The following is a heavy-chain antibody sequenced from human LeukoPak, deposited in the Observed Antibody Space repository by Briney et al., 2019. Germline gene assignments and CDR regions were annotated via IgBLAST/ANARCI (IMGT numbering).Heavy chain of an antibody. J-gene: IGHJ5*02. D-gene: IGHD2-2*01. Sequence: PSETLSLTCTVSGGSVSSGSYYWSWIRQPPGKGLEWIGYIYYSGSTNYNPSLKSRVTISVDTSKNQFSLKLSSVTAADTAVYYCAREIPGPNVVPAAMIDPAEYNWFDPWGQGTLVTVSS. CDR1: GGSVSSGSYY. CDR3: AREIPGPNVVPAAMIDPAEYNWFDP. CDR2: IYYSGST. V-gene: IGHV4-61*01.